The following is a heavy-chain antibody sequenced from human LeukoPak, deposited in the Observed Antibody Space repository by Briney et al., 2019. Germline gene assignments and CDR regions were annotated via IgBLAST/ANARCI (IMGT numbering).Heavy chain of an antibody. CDR3: ARDLMGIAYRGAFYY. Sequence: PGGSLRLSCAASRFTFSSYGMHWVRQAPGKGLEWVAYIQYDGSNEQYADSVKGRFSIYRDSSKNILYLQMNSLRAEDTAVYYCARDLMGIAYRGAFYYWGQGTLVTVSS. J-gene: IGHJ4*02. CDR2: IQYDGSNE. D-gene: IGHD6-13*01. V-gene: IGHV3-30*02. CDR1: RFTFSSYG.